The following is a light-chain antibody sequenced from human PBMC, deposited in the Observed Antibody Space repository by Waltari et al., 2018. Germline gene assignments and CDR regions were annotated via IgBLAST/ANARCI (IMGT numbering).Light chain of an antibody. Sequence: QSALTQPASVSGSPDQSIPIPCTGNSSHVGGYTCVSWYPQHPGKAPKLIISEVSNRPSGVSDRFSGSKSGNTASLTISGLQAEDEADYYCSSYTTSSTYVFGTGTEVTVL. J-gene: IGLJ1*01. CDR2: EVS. CDR1: SSHVGGYTC. CDR3: SSYTTSSTYV. V-gene: IGLV2-14*01.